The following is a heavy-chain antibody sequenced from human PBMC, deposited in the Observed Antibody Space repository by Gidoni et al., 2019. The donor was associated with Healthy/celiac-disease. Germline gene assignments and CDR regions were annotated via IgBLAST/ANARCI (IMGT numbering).Heavy chain of an antibody. Sequence: QVQLVESGGGVVQPGRSLRLSCAASGFTFSSYGMHWVRQAPGKGLEWVAGIWYDGSNKYYADSVKGRFTISRDNSKNTLYLQMNSLRAEDTAVYYCAREGTVAAAADDAFDIWGQGTMVTVSS. CDR2: IWYDGSNK. CDR3: AREGTVAAAADDAFDI. J-gene: IGHJ3*02. V-gene: IGHV3-33*01. D-gene: IGHD6-13*01. CDR1: GFTFSSYG.